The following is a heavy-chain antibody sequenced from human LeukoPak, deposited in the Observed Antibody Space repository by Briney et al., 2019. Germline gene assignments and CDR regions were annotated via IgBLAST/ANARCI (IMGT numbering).Heavy chain of an antibody. CDR2: FDPEDGET. CDR1: GYTLTELS. V-gene: IGHV1-24*01. CDR3: ATDRAISMVRIFDY. J-gene: IGHJ4*02. Sequence: ASVKVSCKVSGYTLTELSMHWVRQAPGKGLEWVGGFDPEDGETIYAQKFQGRVTMTEDTSTDTAYMDLSSLRSEDTAVCYCATDRAISMVRIFDYWGQGTLVTVSS. D-gene: IGHD3-10*01.